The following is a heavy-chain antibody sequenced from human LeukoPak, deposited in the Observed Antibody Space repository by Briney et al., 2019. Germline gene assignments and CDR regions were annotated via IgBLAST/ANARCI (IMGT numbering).Heavy chain of an antibody. Sequence: PGGSLRLSCAVSGITLSNYGMSWVRQAPGKGLEWVAGISDSGGRTKYADSVKGRFTISRDNSKKTLYLPMNSLRAEDTAVYFCAKRGVVIRVILVGFHKEAYYFDSWGQGALVTVSS. D-gene: IGHD3-22*01. V-gene: IGHV3-23*01. CDR1: GITLSNYG. J-gene: IGHJ4*02. CDR3: AKRGVVIRVILVGFHKEAYYFDS. CDR2: ISDSGGRT.